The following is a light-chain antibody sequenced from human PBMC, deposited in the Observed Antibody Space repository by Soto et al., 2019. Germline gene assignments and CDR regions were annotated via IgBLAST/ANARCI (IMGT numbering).Light chain of an antibody. CDR1: QSVRGSY. V-gene: IGKV3-20*01. CDR3: QHYGSSPWT. CDR2: GAS. Sequence: LLTQSPCTLSLSPGERATLSCRASQSVRGSYLAWYQQTPGQAPRLLIYGASSRATGIPDRFSGSGSGPDFTLTISRLEPEDFAVYFCQHYGSSPWTFGQGTKVDIK. J-gene: IGKJ1*01.